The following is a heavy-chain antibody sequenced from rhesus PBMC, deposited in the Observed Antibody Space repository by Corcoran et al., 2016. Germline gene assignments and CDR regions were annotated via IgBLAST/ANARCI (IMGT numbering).Heavy chain of an antibody. CDR3: ARDLITRMIRSRFDV. CDR1: GGPISSGYYY. V-gene: IGHV4S12*01. J-gene: IGHJ5-1*01. CDR2: IYSNSEST. D-gene: IGHD3-9*01. Sequence: QVQLQESGPGVVKPSETLSLTCAVSGGPISSGYYYWSWIRQPPGKGLEWIGGIYSNSESTNYNPSLKSRVTISKDTSKNQFSLKLSSVTATDTAVYYCARDLITRMIRSRFDVWGPGVLVTVSS.